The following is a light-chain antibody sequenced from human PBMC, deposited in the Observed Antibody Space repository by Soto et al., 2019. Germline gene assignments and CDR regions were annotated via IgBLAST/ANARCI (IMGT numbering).Light chain of an antibody. J-gene: IGKJ3*01. CDR1: QDVSRY. CDR3: QQLQRTPFT. Sequence: QLTQSPSSLSASVGDRVTITCRASQDVSRYLSWYQQKAWKAPKLLIYGASTLQSGFPSRFSGVGSGTEFTLTISSLQPEDCATYHCQQLQRTPFTFGPGTTVDV. CDR2: GAS. V-gene: IGKV1-9*01.